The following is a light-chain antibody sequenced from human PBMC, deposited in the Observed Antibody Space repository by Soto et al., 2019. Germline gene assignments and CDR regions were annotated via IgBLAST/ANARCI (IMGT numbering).Light chain of an antibody. Sequence: EIVLTQSPATLSLSPGERATLSCSASQSVSSYLAWYHQKPGQAPRLLIYDASNRATGIPARFSGSGSGTDFTRTIRSLEPEDFAVYYCQQRSNWPTFGQGTKLEIK. CDR2: DAS. CDR3: QQRSNWPT. J-gene: IGKJ2*01. V-gene: IGKV3-11*01. CDR1: QSVSSY.